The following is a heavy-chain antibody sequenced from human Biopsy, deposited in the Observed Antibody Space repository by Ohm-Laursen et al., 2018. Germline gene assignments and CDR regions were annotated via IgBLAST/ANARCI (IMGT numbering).Heavy chain of an antibody. CDR3: ATTRSFDN. J-gene: IGHJ4*02. CDR1: GFSFSDYY. V-gene: IGHV3-11*01. CDR2: ISSSGRTM. D-gene: IGHD5-24*01. Sequence: SLRFSCAASGFSFSDYYMIWIRQAPGKGLEWVSYISSSGRTMYYADSVKGRFTISRDNANKSLYLQMNSLRAEDTAVYYCATTRSFDNWGQGTLVTVSS.